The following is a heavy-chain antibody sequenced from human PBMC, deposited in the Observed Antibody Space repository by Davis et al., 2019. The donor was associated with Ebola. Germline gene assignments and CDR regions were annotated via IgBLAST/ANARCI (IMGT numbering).Heavy chain of an antibody. CDR1: GGSFSGYY. V-gene: IGHV2-70*01. Sequence: TLSLTCAVYGGSFSGYYWSWIRQPPGKALEWLALIDWDDDKYYSTSLKTRLTISKDTSKNQVVLTMTNMDPVDTATYYCARGWRSPLSSPTGSVPNRWFDPWGQGTLVTVSS. D-gene: IGHD5-24*01. CDR3: ARGWRSPLSSPTGSVPNRWFDP. CDR2: IDWDDDK. J-gene: IGHJ5*02.